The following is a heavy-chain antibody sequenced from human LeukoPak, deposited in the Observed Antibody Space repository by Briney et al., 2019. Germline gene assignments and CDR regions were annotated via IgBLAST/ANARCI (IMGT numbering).Heavy chain of an antibody. CDR2: IKSKTDGGTT. J-gene: IGHJ4*02. Sequence: GGSLRLSCAASGFTFSNAWMSWVRQAPGKGLEWVGRIKSKTDGGTTDYAAPVKGRFTIPRDDSKNTPYLQMNSLKTEDTAVYYCTTESSGYYDFWSGYYYYFDYWGQGTLVTVSS. CDR3: TTESSGYYDFWSGYYYYFDY. D-gene: IGHD3-3*01. V-gene: IGHV3-15*01. CDR1: GFTFSNAW.